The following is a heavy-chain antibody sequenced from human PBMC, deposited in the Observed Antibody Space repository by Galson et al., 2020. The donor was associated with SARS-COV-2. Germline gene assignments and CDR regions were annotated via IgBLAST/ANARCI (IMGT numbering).Heavy chain of an antibody. CDR1: GFNFNTYW. D-gene: IGHD1-26*01. J-gene: IGHJ4*02. CDR3: ATKAGYSLDY. V-gene: IGHV3-7*01. Sequence: QLGESLKISCAASGFNFNTYWMMWVRQAPGTGLEWVGNINQDGGARHCVDSVKGRFTISRDNAKKSLYLQMNSLRDEDTALYYCATKAGYSLDYWGQGTLVTVSS. CDR2: INQDGGAR.